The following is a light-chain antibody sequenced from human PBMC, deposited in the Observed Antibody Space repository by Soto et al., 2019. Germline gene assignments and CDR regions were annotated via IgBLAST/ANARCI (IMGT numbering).Light chain of an antibody. CDR3: SSFTSISTYV. CDR2: QVT. Sequence: QSALTQPASVSGSTGQSITLSCTGTRSDVGNYNTVSWYQQHPGKAPKLMIYQVTNRPSGVSDRFSGSKSGDTASLTISGLQAEDEADYYCSSFTSISTYVFGTGTKVTVL. CDR1: RSDVGNYNT. J-gene: IGLJ1*01. V-gene: IGLV2-14*01.